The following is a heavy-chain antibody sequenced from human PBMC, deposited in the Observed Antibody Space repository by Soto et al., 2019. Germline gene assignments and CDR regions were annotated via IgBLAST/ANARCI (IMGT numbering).Heavy chain of an antibody. V-gene: IGHV4-59*01. CDR3: ASSDGRY. J-gene: IGHJ4*02. Sequence: SETLSLTCTVSGGSISSYAWSWIRQPPGKGLEWIGYIYHSGSTNYNPSLKGRVTISVDTSKNQFSLKLSSVTAADTAVYYCASSDGRYWGQGTLVTVSP. CDR1: GGSISSYA. CDR2: IYHSGST.